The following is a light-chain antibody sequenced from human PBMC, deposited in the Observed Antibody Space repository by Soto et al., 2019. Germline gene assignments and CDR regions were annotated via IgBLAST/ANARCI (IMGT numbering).Light chain of an antibody. CDR1: QSVSNN. Sequence: EMLMTQSPATLSVSPGERATLSCRASQSVSNNLAWYQQKPGQAPRLLIYGASTRATGIPARFSGSGSGTEFTLTISSLQSEDFAVYYCQQYSKWPLSFGPGTKVYNK. CDR2: GAS. CDR3: QQYSKWPLS. J-gene: IGKJ3*01. V-gene: IGKV3-15*01.